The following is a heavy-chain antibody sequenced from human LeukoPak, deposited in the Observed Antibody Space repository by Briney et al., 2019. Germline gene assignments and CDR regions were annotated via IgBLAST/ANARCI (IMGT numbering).Heavy chain of an antibody. CDR2: INHSGST. J-gene: IGHJ6*03. CDR3: ARLSGYPLECMDV. V-gene: IGHV4-34*01. CDR1: GGSFSGYY. D-gene: IGHD3-3*01. Sequence: SETLSLTCAVYGGSFSGYYWSWIRQPPGKGLEWIGEINHSGSTNYNPSLKSRVTISVDTSKNQFSLKLSSVTAADTAVYYCARLSGYPLECMDVWGKGTTVTVSS.